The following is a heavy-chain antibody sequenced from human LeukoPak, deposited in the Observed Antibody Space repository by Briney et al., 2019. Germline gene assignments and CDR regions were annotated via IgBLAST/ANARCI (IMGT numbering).Heavy chain of an antibody. Sequence: PGGSLRLSCAASGFTFSSYEMNWVRQAPGKGLEWVSYISSSGSTIYYADSVKGRFTISRDNAKNSLYLQMNSLRAEDTTVYYCARMSVYYYYGMDVWGQGTTVTVSS. J-gene: IGHJ6*02. CDR2: ISSSGSTI. CDR3: ARMSVYYYYGMDV. CDR1: GFTFSSYE. V-gene: IGHV3-48*03.